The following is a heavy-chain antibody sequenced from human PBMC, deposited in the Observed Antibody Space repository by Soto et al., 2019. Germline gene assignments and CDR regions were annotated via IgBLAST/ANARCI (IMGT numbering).Heavy chain of an antibody. D-gene: IGHD4-17*01. CDR1: GYTFTGYY. CDR3: ERDYGVAFDI. Sequence: GASGKVSWKASGYTFTGYYMPWGRQAPGQGLEWMGWINANSGDTNYAQKLQGRVTMTTDTSTSTAYMELRSLRSDDTAVYYCERDYGVAFDISGQGTMVTVSS. CDR2: INANSGDT. J-gene: IGHJ3*02. V-gene: IGHV1-2*02.